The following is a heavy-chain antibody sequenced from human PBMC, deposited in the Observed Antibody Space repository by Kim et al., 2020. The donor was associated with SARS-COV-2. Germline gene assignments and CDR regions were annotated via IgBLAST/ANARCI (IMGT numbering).Heavy chain of an antibody. CDR1: GFTFSSYW. CDR3: ASAGGGGPASRGV. J-gene: IGHJ6*02. Sequence: GGSLRLSCSASGFTFSSYWMHWVRQAPGKGLVWVSRINSDGSTINYADSVKGRFTISRDNAKNTLYLQMNSLRVEDTAVYYCASAGGGGPASRGVWGQET. V-gene: IGHV3-74*01. CDR2: INSDGSTI. D-gene: IGHD3-10*01.